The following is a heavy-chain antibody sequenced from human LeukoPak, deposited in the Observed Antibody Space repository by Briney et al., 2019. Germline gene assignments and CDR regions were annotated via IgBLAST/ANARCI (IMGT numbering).Heavy chain of an antibody. V-gene: IGHV1-2*02. CDR2: INPNSGGT. CDR1: GYTFTGYY. CDR3: ARDFPAGGFDY. Sequence: ATVKVSCKASGYTFTGYYMHWVRQAPGQGLEWMGWINPNSGGTNYAQKFQGRVTMTRDTSISTAYMELSRLRADDTAVYYCARDFPAGGFDYWGQGTLVTVSS. J-gene: IGHJ4*02. D-gene: IGHD3-16*01.